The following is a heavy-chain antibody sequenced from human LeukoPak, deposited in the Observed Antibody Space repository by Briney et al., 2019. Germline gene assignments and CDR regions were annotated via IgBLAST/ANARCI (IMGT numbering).Heavy chain of an antibody. D-gene: IGHD6-13*01. J-gene: IGHJ4*02. CDR1: GGSISSGAYY. V-gene: IGHV4-31*11. CDR3: ARSRIAAAGTFGGYYFDY. CDR2: VDYSVTS. Sequence: SQSLSLTCAVSGGSISSGAYYGSWIRQHPGKGLEWNGYVDYSVTSYYNTSLKSRVPISVDRSKNKFSLKLSSVTAADTAVYYYARSRIAAAGTFGGYYFDYWGQGTLVTVSS.